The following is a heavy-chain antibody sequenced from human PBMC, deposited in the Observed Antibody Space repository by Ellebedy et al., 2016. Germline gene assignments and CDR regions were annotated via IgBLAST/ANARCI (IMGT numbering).Heavy chain of an antibody. Sequence: GESLKISCTASGFTFNNYWMSWVRQAPGKGLEWVANIKPDRSVKTYVDFVKGRFSTSRDNAKSSLYLQMNTLRAEDTAVYYCARGRYCDTRPCPGIYFDYWGQGTLVTISS. D-gene: IGHD2/OR15-2a*01. J-gene: IGHJ4*02. CDR3: ARGRYCDTRPCPGIYFDY. CDR2: IKPDRSVK. CDR1: GFTFNNYW. V-gene: IGHV3-7*01.